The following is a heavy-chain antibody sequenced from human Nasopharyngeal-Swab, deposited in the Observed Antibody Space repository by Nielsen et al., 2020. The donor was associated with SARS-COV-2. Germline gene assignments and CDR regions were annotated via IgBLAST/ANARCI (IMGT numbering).Heavy chain of an antibody. V-gene: IGHV1-8*01. J-gene: IGHJ6*02. D-gene: IGHD2-2*01. CDR3: ARVGAADCSSTSCYAGVSWDYGMDV. CDR1: GYTFTSYD. Sequence: ASVKVSCKASGYTFTSYDINWVRQATGQGLGWMGWMNPNSGNTGYAQKFQGRVTMTRNTSISTAYMELSSLRSEDTAVYYCARVGAADCSSTSCYAGVSWDYGMDVWGQGTTVTVSS. CDR2: MNPNSGNT.